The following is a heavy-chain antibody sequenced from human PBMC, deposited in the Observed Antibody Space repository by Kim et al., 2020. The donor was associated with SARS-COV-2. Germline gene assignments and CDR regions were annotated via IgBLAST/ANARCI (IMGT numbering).Heavy chain of an antibody. D-gene: IGHD3-10*01. J-gene: IGHJ4*02. CDR3: ARGYGSGSSPFDY. Sequence: YIPSLQSRVTISLDTSKSQFSLKLSSVTAADTAVYYCARGYGSGSSPFDYWGQGTLVTVSS. V-gene: IGHV4-34*01.